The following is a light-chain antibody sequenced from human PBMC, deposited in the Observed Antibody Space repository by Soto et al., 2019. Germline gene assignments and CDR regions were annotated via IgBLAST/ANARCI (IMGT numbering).Light chain of an antibody. Sequence: GVTHSPATVSLSPSERATLSVRASQSVSSYLAWYQQKPGQAPRLLIYDASNRATGIPARFSGSGSGTDFTLTISCLEPEDFALYYSQQRSNWPWTFGQGTKV. CDR3: QQRSNWPWT. V-gene: IGKV3-11*01. J-gene: IGKJ1*01. CDR2: DAS. CDR1: QSVSSY.